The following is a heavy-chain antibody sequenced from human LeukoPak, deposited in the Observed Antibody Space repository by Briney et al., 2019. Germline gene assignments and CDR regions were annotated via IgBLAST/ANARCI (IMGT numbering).Heavy chain of an antibody. CDR2: ISSNGGST. D-gene: IGHD4-17*01. Sequence: GGSLRLSCAASGFTFSSYAMHWVRQAPGKGLEYVSAISSNGGSTYYANSVKGGFTISRDNSKNTLYLQMGSLRTEDKAVYYCARRGTYYGDSMDYWGRGTLVTVSS. V-gene: IGHV3-64*01. J-gene: IGHJ4*02. CDR1: GFTFSSYA. CDR3: ARRGTYYGDSMDY.